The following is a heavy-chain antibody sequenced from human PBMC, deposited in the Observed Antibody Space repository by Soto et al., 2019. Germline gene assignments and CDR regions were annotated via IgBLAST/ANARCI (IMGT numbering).Heavy chain of an antibody. J-gene: IGHJ5*02. CDR2: IYHSENT. CDR1: CGSISSGGYS. Sequence: SETLSLTCAVSCGSISSGGYSWSWIRQPPGKGLEWIGYIYHSENTYHNPSLRGRVTISVDTSKNQFSLKLSSVTAADTAVYYCARRRWSGGIVVLNSYDYFDPWGQGTLVTVS. CDR3: ARRRWSGGIVVLNSYDYFDP. D-gene: IGHD3-22*01. V-gene: IGHV4-30-2*01.